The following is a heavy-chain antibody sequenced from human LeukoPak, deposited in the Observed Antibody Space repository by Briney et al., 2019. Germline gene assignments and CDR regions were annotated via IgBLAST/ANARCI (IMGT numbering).Heavy chain of an antibody. Sequence: PGGSLRLSCVASGFTFDDYGMSWVRQAPGKGLEWVSGINWNGGSTGYADSVKGRFTISRDNSKNTLFLQMNSLRAEDTAIYYCAKDMGYCSSATCYGLDYWGQGTLVTVSS. J-gene: IGHJ4*02. D-gene: IGHD2-2*01. CDR2: INWNGGST. V-gene: IGHV3-20*04. CDR3: AKDMGYCSSATCYGLDY. CDR1: GFTFDDYG.